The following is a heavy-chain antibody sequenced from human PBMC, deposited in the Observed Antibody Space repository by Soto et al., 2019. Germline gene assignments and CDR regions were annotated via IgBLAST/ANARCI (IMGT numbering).Heavy chain of an antibody. CDR2: IIPFLRTP. Sequence: QVQLVQSGPEVKKPGSSVKVSCESSGDTFRSYAMSWVRQAPGQGLEWMGGIIPFLRTPNYSQKFQGRVTITADESTRPTYMELRVLSSQDTAIYFCATSLCHTTACPNPSYDYYAMDVWGPGTTVTVSS. CDR1: GDTFRSYA. D-gene: IGHD1-1*01. J-gene: IGHJ6*01. V-gene: IGHV1-69*01. CDR3: ATSLCHTTACPNPSYDYYAMDV.